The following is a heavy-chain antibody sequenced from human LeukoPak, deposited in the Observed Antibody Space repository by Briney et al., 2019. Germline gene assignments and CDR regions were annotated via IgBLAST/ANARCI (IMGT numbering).Heavy chain of an antibody. Sequence: QPGGSLRLSCAASGFTFSRYAMHWVRQAPGKGLEWVAVISYDGRDKYHADLVMGRSTISRDNSKSTLYLQVNSLRVEDTAVYYCARDAGGNSADYYFDYWGQGTLVTVSS. CDR3: ARDAGGNSADYYFDY. J-gene: IGHJ4*02. CDR2: ISYDGRDK. D-gene: IGHD4-23*01. V-gene: IGHV3-30*04. CDR1: GFTFSRYA.